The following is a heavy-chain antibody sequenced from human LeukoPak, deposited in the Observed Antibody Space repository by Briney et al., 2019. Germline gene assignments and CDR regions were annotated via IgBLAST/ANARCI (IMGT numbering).Heavy chain of an antibody. V-gene: IGHV3-48*04. J-gene: IGHJ4*02. D-gene: IGHD5-18*01. CDR2: ISSSGNTI. CDR3: ARLRGYSYGYGDY. Sequence: GGSLRLSCAASGFTFSSYSMNWVRQAPGKGLEWVSYISSSGNTIDYADSVRGRFTISRDNAKNSLYLQMVSLRAEDTAVYYCARLRGYSYGYGDYWGQGTLVTVSS. CDR1: GFTFSSYS.